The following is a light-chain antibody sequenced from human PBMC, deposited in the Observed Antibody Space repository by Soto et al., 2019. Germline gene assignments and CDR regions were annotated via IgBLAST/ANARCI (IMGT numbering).Light chain of an antibody. V-gene: IGKV1-39*01. Sequence: DIQMTQSPSSLSASVGDRVTITCRASQTISNYLYWYQQKPGKAPKLLIYAASSLQSGVPSRFSGSGSGTDFTLTISSLQPEDFATYYCQQSYSTPYTFGQGTKVDIK. J-gene: IGKJ2*01. CDR2: AAS. CDR3: QQSYSTPYT. CDR1: QTISNY.